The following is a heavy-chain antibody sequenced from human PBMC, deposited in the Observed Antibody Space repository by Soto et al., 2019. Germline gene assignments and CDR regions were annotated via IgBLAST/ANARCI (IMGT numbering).Heavy chain of an antibody. CDR1: GGSISSYY. V-gene: IGHV4-59*08. D-gene: IGHD6-13*01. CDR3: AKSSIAAAGVRFDP. CDR2: IYYSGST. Sequence: QVQLQESGPGLVKPSETLSLTCTVSGGSISSYYWSWIRQPPGKGLEWIGYIYYSGSTNYNPSLKSRVTISEDTSKNQFSLKVSSVTAADTAVYYWAKSSIAAAGVRFDPWGQGTLVTVSS. J-gene: IGHJ5*02.